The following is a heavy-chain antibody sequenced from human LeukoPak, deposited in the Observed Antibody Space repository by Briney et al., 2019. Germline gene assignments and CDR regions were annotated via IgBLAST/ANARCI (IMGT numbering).Heavy chain of an antibody. CDR2: ISGSGGST. D-gene: IGHD1-26*01. Sequence: TGGSLRLSCAASGFIFNSYCMNWVRQAPGKGLEWVSAISGSGGSTYYADSVKGRFTISRDNSKNTLYLQMNSLRAEDTAVYYCAKDAPLLHWYFDLWGRGTLVTVSS. CDR1: GFIFNSYC. CDR3: AKDAPLLHWYFDL. J-gene: IGHJ2*01. V-gene: IGHV3-23*01.